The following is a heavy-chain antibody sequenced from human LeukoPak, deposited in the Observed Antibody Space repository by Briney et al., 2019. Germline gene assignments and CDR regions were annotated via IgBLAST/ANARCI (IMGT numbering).Heavy chain of an antibody. CDR3: ARTGYSYGYPY. D-gene: IGHD5-18*01. CDR2: ISSSSII. J-gene: IGHJ4*02. CDR1: GFTFSSYS. Sequence: GGSLRLSCAASGFTFSSYSMNWVRQAPGKGLEWVSYISSSSIIYYADSVKGRFTISRDNAKNSLYLQMNRLRVEDTAVYYCARTGYSYGYPYWGQGTLVTVSS. V-gene: IGHV3-48*01.